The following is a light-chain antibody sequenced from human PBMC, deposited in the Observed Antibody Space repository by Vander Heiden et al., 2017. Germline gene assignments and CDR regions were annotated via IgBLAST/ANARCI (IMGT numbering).Light chain of an antibody. CDR1: RSVSSNY. J-gene: IGKJ2*01. Sequence: GTLSLSPGERATLSCRASRSVSSNYLAWHQQKPGQAPRLLIYGASSRATGIPDRFSGSGSGTDFTLTISRLEPEDFAVYYCQQYGSSPRTFGQGTKLEIK. CDR2: GAS. V-gene: IGKV3-20*01. CDR3: QQYGSSPRT.